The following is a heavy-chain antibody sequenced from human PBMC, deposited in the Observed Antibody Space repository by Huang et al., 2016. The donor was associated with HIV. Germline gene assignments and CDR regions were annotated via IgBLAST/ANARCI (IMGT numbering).Heavy chain of an antibody. CDR3: ATKTAGMDI. D-gene: IGHD1-7*01. V-gene: IGHV3-7*03. J-gene: IGHJ6*02. CDR1: TFRFGAYW. Sequence: VESGGRLVQPGGSLRLSCVGSTFRFGAYWMSWVRKPPGEGVEWVANIRQDESEKYYVDSVKGRFNISRDNAKKVVFLEMNNVRVEDTATYFCATKTAGMDIWGQGTTVTVS. CDR2: IRQDESEK.